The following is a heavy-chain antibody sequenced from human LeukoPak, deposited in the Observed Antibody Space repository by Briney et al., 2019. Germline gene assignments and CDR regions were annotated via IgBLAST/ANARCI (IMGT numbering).Heavy chain of an antibody. V-gene: IGHV4-59*01. CDR2: MYGSGST. D-gene: IGHD1-26*01. CDR3: ARHGGSYTFDF. Sequence: SETLSLTCTVSGGSISSYYWSWIRQPPGKGLELIGYMYGSGSTNYNPSLKSRVTISVDTSKNQFSLRLSSVTAADTAVYYCARHGGSYTFDFWGQGVLVTVSS. J-gene: IGHJ4*02. CDR1: GGSISSYY.